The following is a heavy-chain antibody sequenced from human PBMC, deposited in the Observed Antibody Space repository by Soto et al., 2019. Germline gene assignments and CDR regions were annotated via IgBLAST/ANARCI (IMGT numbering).Heavy chain of an antibody. Sequence: GGSLRLSCAASGFTFSSYAMSWVRQAPGKGLEWVSAISGSGGSTYYADSVKGRFTISRDNSKNTLYLQMNSLRAEDTDVYYCAKEPGGGGYSGYGYFDYWGQGTLVTVSS. CDR1: GFTFSSYA. V-gene: IGHV3-23*01. CDR3: AKEPGGGGYSGYGYFDY. CDR2: ISGSGGST. J-gene: IGHJ4*02. D-gene: IGHD5-12*01.